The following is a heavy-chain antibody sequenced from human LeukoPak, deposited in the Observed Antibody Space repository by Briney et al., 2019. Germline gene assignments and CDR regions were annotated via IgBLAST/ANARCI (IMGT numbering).Heavy chain of an antibody. V-gene: IGHV4-34*01. CDR2: INHIGST. D-gene: IGHD6-19*01. Sequence: SETLSLTCAVYGGSFSGYYWSWIRQPPGKGLEWIGEINHIGSTNYNPSLKSRVTISVDTSKNQCSLKLSSVTAADTAVYYCASKGIAVAGTLHYYYYMDVWGKGTTVTVSS. J-gene: IGHJ6*03. CDR3: ASKGIAVAGTLHYYYYMDV. CDR1: GGSFSGYY.